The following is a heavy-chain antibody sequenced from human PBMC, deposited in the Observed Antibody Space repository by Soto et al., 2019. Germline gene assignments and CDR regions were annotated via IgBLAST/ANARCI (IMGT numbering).Heavy chain of an antibody. D-gene: IGHD5-18*01. CDR3: ARGGYSYGLFDY. J-gene: IGHJ4*02. V-gene: IGHV4-59*01. CDR1: GGSISSYY. Sequence: SEPLSLTCTVSGGSISSYYWSWIRQPPGKGLEWIGYIYYSGSTNYNPSLKSRVTISVDTSKNQFSLKLSSVTAADTAVYYCARGGYSYGLFDYWGQGTLVTVSS. CDR2: IYYSGST.